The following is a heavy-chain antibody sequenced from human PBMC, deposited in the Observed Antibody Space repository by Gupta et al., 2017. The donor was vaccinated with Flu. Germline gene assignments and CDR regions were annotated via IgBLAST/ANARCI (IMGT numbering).Heavy chain of an antibody. J-gene: IGHJ6*02. D-gene: IGHD3-3*01. CDR2: ISYDANNK. V-gene: IGHV3-30*01. Sequence: APGKGREAVPMISYDANNKYAEESVRGRFTISRDNSKNTLYLQMNGLRAEDTAVYYCGRGRLYHYDLWSAYEDGLDVWGQGTTVIGSS. CDR3: GRGRLYHYDLWSAYEDGLDV.